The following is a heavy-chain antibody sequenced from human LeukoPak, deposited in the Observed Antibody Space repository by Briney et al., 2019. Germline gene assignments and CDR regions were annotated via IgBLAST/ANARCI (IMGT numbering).Heavy chain of an antibody. CDR2: ISYDGSNK. D-gene: IGHD2-15*01. Sequence: GGSLRLSCAASGFTFSSYGMHWVRQAPGKGLEWVAVISYDGSNKYYADSVKGRFTISRDNSKNSLYLQMNSLRAEDTAMYYCARDSGPTPYDYWGQGTLVTVSS. J-gene: IGHJ4*02. CDR1: GFTFSSYG. CDR3: ARDSGPTPYDY. V-gene: IGHV3-30*03.